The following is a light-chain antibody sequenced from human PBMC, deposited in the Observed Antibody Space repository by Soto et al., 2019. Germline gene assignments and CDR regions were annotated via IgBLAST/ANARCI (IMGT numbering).Light chain of an antibody. Sequence: DIQMTQSLSSLSASVGDRVTITCRASQTIASYVNWYQQKPGKAPKVLIYAASSLQSGVPSRVSGSGSGTDFTLTISSLQPEDFATYYCQQSYGIPWTFGQGTKVEIK. CDR2: AAS. J-gene: IGKJ1*01. CDR3: QQSYGIPWT. CDR1: QTIASY. V-gene: IGKV1-39*01.